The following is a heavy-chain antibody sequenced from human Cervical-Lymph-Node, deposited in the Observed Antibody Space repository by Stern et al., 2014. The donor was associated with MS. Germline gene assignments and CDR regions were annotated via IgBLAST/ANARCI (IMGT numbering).Heavy chain of an antibody. CDR3: VRDQAGVAVY. CDR2: IIPFFETA. D-gene: IGHD6-19*01. V-gene: IGHV1-69*01. Sequence: VQLAESGAEVKKPGWSMKVSCKASTDTFSNIDISWARQAPGQGLEWLGGIIPFFETANCARKVQDRRRITADVSTSTVTMELSSLRSEDTAVYYCVRDQAGVAVYWGQGSLVTVSS. CDR1: TDTFSNID. J-gene: IGHJ4*02.